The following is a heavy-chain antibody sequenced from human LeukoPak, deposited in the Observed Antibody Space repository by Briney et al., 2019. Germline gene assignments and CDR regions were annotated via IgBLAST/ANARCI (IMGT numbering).Heavy chain of an antibody. CDR2: IYSGGST. Sequence: GGSLRLSCAASGSTVSSNYMSWVRQAPGKGLEWVSVIYSGGSTYYADSVKGRFTISRDNSKNTLYLQMNSLRAEDTAVYYCAKALEWFLSPLCFDYWGQGTLVTVSS. CDR3: AKALEWFLSPLCFDY. J-gene: IGHJ4*02. CDR1: GSTVSSNY. V-gene: IGHV3-53*05. D-gene: IGHD3-3*01.